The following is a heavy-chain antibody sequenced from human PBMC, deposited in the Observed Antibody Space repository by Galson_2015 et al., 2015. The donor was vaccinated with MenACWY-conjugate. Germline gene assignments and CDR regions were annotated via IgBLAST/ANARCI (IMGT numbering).Heavy chain of an antibody. Sequence: SLRLSCAASGFTFSRYAMHWVRQAPGKGLEWVAVIWYDGSQTYYADSVRGRFTISRDNSKNTAYLQMNSLRAGDTAIYYCFAINSGIDYWGQGTLVTVSS. CDR3: FAINSGIDY. D-gene: IGHD1-26*01. CDR2: IWYDGSQT. J-gene: IGHJ4*02. V-gene: IGHV3-33*08. CDR1: GFTFSRYA.